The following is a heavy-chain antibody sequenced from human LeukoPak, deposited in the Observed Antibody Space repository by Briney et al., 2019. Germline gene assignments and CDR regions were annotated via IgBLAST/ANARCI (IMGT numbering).Heavy chain of an antibody. CDR1: GDSISGYY. Sequence: RASETLSLTCTVSGDSISGYYCSWIRQAPGRGLEWIGQIYSSGGTTYSPSLKTRVTISVDTSRNHFSLQLSSVTAADTAVYYCARRPAIVGAQTPFDYRGQGALVTVSS. V-gene: IGHV4-59*08. J-gene: IGHJ4*02. CDR3: ARRPAIVGAQTPFDY. D-gene: IGHD1-26*01. CDR2: IYSSGGT.